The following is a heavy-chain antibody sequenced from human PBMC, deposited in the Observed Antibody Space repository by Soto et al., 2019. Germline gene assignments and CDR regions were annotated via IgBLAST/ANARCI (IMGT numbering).Heavy chain of an antibody. CDR1: GYTFSDYY. D-gene: IGHD1-26*01. J-gene: IGHJ6*02. V-gene: IGHV1-2*04. CDR2: INPNSGAT. Sequence: ASVKVSCKASGYTFSDYYMNWVRQAPGQGLEWIGWINPNSGATDIARKFQGWVTLTGDTSIHTAYLDLSRLKSDDTAVYFCARDQRVTVLGGVPTRYYYGMDVWGQGTPVTVSS. CDR3: ARDQRVTVLGGVPTRYYYGMDV.